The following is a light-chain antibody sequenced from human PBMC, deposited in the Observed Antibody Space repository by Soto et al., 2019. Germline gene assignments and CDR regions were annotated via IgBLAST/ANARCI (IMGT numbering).Light chain of an antibody. CDR1: QYINSFK. Sequence: EIVMTQSPATLSVSPGESATLSCRASQYINSFKLAWYQQHPGQAPRLLMYGASNRATGIPARFSGGGSGTEFTLTISSLQSEDFAVYYCQQYDYWPRTFGQWPKVEI. CDR2: GAS. J-gene: IGKJ1*01. V-gene: IGKV3-15*01. CDR3: QQYDYWPRT.